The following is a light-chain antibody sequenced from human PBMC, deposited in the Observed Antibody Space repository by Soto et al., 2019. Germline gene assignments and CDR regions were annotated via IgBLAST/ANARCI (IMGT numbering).Light chain of an antibody. CDR1: SPNIGAGYD. CDR3: QSYDIRLSAWV. J-gene: IGLJ3*02. V-gene: IGLV1-40*01. CDR2: AFT. Sequence: QSVLTQPPSVSGAPGQRVSISCTWNSPNIGAGYDVHWYQKGLHTAPKLVIYAFTERPSGVPARFSGSRSASSASLAVTGLQAEDEADYSCQSYDIRLSAWVFGGGTKLTVL.